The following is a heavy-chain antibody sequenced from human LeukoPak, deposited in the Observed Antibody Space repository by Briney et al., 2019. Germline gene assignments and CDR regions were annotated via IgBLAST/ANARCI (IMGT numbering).Heavy chain of an antibody. Sequence: GGSLRLSCAASGFTFSSYSMNWVRQAPGKGLEWVSSISSSSSYIYYADSVKGRFTISRDNAKNSLYLQMNSLRAEDTAVYYCAKDAEGVTVYHFDYWGQGTLVTVSS. J-gene: IGHJ4*02. CDR2: ISSSSSYI. CDR1: GFTFSSYS. V-gene: IGHV3-21*04. CDR3: AKDAEGVTVYHFDY. D-gene: IGHD3-10*01.